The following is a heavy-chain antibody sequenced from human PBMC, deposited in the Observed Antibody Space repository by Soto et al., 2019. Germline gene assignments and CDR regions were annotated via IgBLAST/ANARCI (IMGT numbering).Heavy chain of an antibody. D-gene: IGHD1-26*01. CDR3: ARHHVRGRTIAGAAEF. J-gene: IGHJ4*02. Sequence: SETLSLTCAVYGGSLSGYYWSWIRQPPGKALEWIGEINHSGNTNYNPSLKSRVTISVDTPKNQLFLNLTSVTAADTAMYYCARHHVRGRTIAGAAEFWGQGTLVTVSS. CDR2: INHSGNT. CDR1: GGSLSGYY. V-gene: IGHV4-34*01.